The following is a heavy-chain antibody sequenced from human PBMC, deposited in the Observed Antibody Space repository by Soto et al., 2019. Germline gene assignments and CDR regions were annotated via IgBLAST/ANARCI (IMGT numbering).Heavy chain of an antibody. J-gene: IGHJ5*02. CDR2: IYYSGST. Sequence: TSETLSLTCTVSGGSISSYYWSWIRQPPGKGLEWIGYIYYSGSTNYNPSLKSRVTISVDTSKNQFSLKLSSVTAADTAVYYCARDDYGGNSESWFYPRGQGTLVTVSS. CDR3: ARDDYGGNSESWFYP. D-gene: IGHD4-17*01. V-gene: IGHV4-59*01. CDR1: GGSISSYY.